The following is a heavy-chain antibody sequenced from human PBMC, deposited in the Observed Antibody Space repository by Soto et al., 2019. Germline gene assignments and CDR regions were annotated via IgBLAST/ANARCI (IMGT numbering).Heavy chain of an antibody. CDR1: GYTFTSYD. D-gene: IGHD3-22*01. V-gene: IGHV1-8*03. CDR2: MNPNSGNT. J-gene: IGHJ4*02. CDR3: ASGLNYASSGYHGGD. Sequence: ASVKVSCKASGYTFTSYDINWVRQAPGQGLEWMGWMNPNSGNTGYAQKFQGRVTITRNTSISTAYMELSSLRSEDTAVYYCASGLNYASSGYHGGDWGQGTMVTVSS.